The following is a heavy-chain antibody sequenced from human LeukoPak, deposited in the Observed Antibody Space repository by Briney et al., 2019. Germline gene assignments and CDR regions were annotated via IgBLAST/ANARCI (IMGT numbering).Heavy chain of an antibody. Sequence: GGSLRLSCAASGFTFSSYSMNWVRQAPGKGLEWVSSISSSSSYIYYADSVKGRFTISRDNAKNSLYLQMNSLRAEDTAVYYCARDPGLLAPPDYWGQGTLVTVSS. CDR3: ARDPGLLAPPDY. J-gene: IGHJ4*02. D-gene: IGHD3-3*02. V-gene: IGHV3-21*01. CDR1: GFTFSSYS. CDR2: ISSSSSYI.